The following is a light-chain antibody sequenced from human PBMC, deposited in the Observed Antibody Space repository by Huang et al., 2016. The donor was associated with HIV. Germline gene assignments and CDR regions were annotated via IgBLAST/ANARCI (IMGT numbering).Light chain of an antibody. J-gene: IGKJ1*01. V-gene: IGKV3-15*01. CDR1: QSVSTN. CDR2: GPS. Sequence: EIVMTQSPATLSVSPGERVTLSCRASQSVSTNLAWYPQTPGQAPRLLIYGPSTRATGIPARFSGSGSGTEFTLTISSLQSEDFGLYYCQQYNNWPPWTFGQGTKVEIK. CDR3: QQYNNWPPWT.